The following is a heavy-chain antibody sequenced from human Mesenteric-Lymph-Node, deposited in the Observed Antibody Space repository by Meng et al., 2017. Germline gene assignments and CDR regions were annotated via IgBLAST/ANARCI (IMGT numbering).Heavy chain of an antibody. Sequence: QVQLVESGGGVVQPGRSLRLSCAASGFTFSSYGMHWVRQAPCKGLEWVALISYDGNKKYYGDSVKGRFTISRDISKNTLYLQMNSLRPEDTAVYFCAKSLEAAATGFDYWGQGTLVTVSS. D-gene: IGHD2-15*01. CDR1: GFTFSSYG. V-gene: IGHV3-30*18. CDR3: AKSLEAAATGFDY. CDR2: ISYDGNKK. J-gene: IGHJ4*02.